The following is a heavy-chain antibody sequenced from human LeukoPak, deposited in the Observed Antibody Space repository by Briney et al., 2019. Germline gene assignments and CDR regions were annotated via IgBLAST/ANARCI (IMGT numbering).Heavy chain of an antibody. D-gene: IGHD1-26*01. J-gene: IGHJ4*02. Sequence: GGSLRLSCAASGFTFSPYWMHWVRQAPGKGLVWVSHINSGGSSTSYADSVRGRFTISRDNAKNTLFLQMHSLRADDTAVYYCARSFGGTYYFDYWGQGTLVTVSS. CDR3: ARSFGGTYYFDY. V-gene: IGHV3-74*01. CDR1: GFTFSPYW. CDR2: INSGGSST.